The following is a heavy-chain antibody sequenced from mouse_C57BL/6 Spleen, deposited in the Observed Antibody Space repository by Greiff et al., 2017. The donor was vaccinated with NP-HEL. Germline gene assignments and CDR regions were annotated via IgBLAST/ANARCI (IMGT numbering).Heavy chain of an antibody. J-gene: IGHJ3*01. CDR3: ARSGDYDDWFAY. D-gene: IGHD2-4*01. CDR2: IYPGDGDT. Sequence: QVQLQQSGAELVKPGASVKISCKASGYAFSSYWMNWVKQRPGKGLEWIGQIYPGDGDTNYNGKFKGKATLTADKSSSTAYMQLSSLTSEDSAVYFCARSGDYDDWFAYWGQGTLVTVSA. CDR1: GYAFSSYW. V-gene: IGHV1-80*01.